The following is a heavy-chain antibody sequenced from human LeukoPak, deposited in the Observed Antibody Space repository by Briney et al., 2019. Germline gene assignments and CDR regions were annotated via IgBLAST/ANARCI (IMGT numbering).Heavy chain of an antibody. V-gene: IGHV3-23*01. CDR1: GFTFSSYE. CDR3: ARKTPLNPHNY. Sequence: GGSLRLSCAASGFTFSSYEMNWVRQAPGKGLEWVSTISNYTYYADSVKGRFTISRDNSKNTLYLQMNSLRAEDTAVYYCARKTPLNPHNYWGQGTLVTVSS. J-gene: IGHJ4*02. CDR2: ISNYT.